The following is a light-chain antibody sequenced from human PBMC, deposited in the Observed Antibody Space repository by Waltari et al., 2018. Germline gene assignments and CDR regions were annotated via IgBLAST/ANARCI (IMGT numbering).Light chain of an antibody. V-gene: IGKV3-15*01. Sequence: ELVMTQSPATLSVSPGERATLSCRARQSVSSNLAWYQQKPGQAPRLLIYGASTRATGIPARCSGSGSGTEVTLTISSLQSEDFAVYYCQQYNNWPRTFGQGTKVEIK. J-gene: IGKJ1*01. CDR1: QSVSSN. CDR2: GAS. CDR3: QQYNNWPRT.